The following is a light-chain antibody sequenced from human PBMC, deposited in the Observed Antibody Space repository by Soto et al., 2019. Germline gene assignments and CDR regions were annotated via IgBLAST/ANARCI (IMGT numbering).Light chain of an antibody. CDR1: SSDVGGYNY. CDR3: SSRRV. Sequence: QSALTQPASVSGSPGQSITISCTGTSSDVGGYNYVSWYQQHPGKAPKLMIYDVSNRPSGVSNRFSGSKSGNTASLTISGLQDEDEADYYCSSRRVFGTGTKVTVL. J-gene: IGLJ1*01. CDR2: DVS. V-gene: IGLV2-14*01.